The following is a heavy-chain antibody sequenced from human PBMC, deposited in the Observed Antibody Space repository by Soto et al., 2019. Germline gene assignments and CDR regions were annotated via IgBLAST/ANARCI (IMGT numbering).Heavy chain of an antibody. J-gene: IGHJ4*02. D-gene: IGHD6-19*01. Sequence: EVQLVESGGGLVQPGGSLRLSCVASGFTFSTDSMNWVRQAPGKGLEWVAHISTSGATRYYADSVKGRFTISRDNAKTSLYLQMDSLRNEGTAVYYSARFFGSGFDYWGQGTLVTVSS. CDR3: ARFFGSGFDY. V-gene: IGHV3-48*02. CDR1: GFTFSTDS. CDR2: ISTSGATR.